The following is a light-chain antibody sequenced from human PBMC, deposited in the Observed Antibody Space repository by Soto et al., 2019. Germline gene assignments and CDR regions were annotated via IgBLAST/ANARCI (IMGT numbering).Light chain of an antibody. J-gene: IGLJ1*01. Sequence: QSALTQPASVSRSPGQSITISCTGTSNDVGSYDLVSWYQQHPGKAPKLIIFEGNKRPSWVSNRFSGSKSGNTASLTIAGLQPEDEADYYCCSYADVTTYVFGNGTKVTVL. CDR1: SNDVGSYDL. CDR2: EGN. CDR3: CSYADVTTYV. V-gene: IGLV2-23*01.